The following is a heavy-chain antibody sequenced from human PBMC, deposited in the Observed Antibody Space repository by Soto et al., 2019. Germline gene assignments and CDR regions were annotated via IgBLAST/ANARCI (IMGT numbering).Heavy chain of an antibody. CDR2: IWFDASHE. CDR1: GFSFSDYG. D-gene: IGHD6-13*01. Sequence: QVHLVESGGGVVQPGTSLRLSCAASGFSFSDYGMHWVRQAPGKGLEWLTIIWFDASHEYYADSVKGRFTISRDNSKNTLYLQLNSLTADDTAVYFCARDQGRATADGPLGNGLDVWGQGTAVTVSS. J-gene: IGHJ6*02. CDR3: ARDQGRATADGPLGNGLDV. V-gene: IGHV3-33*01.